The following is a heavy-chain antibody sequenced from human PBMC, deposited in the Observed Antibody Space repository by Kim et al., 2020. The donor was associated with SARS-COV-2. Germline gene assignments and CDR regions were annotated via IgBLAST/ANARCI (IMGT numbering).Heavy chain of an antibody. D-gene: IGHD6-19*01. J-gene: IGHJ4*02. V-gene: IGHV4-34*01. CDR2: INHSGST. CDR1: GGSFSGYY. CDR3: ARGGQWLVNYFDY. Sequence: SGTLSLTCAVYGGSFSGYYWSWIRQPPGKGLEWIGEINHSGSTNYNPSLKSRVTISVDTSKNQFSLKLSSVTAADTAVYYCARGGQWLVNYFDYWGQGTLVTVSS.